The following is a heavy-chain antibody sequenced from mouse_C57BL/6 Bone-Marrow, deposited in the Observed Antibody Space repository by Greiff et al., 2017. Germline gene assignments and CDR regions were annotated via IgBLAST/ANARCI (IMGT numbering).Heavy chain of an antibody. J-gene: IGHJ4*01. V-gene: IGHV5-6*01. CDR1: GFTFSSYG. CDR3: ARRSYAMDY. CDR2: ISSGGSYT. Sequence: EVQLVESGGDLVKPGGSLKLSCAASGFTFSSYGMSWVRQTPDKRLEWVATISSGGSYTYYPDSVKGRFTISRDNAKNTLYLQMSSLKAEDTAMYYCARRSYAMDYWGRGTSATVSS.